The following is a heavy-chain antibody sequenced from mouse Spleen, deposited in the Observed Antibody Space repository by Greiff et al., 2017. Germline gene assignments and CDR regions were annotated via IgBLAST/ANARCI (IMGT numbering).Heavy chain of an antibody. V-gene: IGHV5-6-3*01. Sequence: EVKLVESGGGLVQPGGSLKLSCAASGFTFSSYGMSWVRQTPDKRLELVATINSNGGSTYYPDSVKGRFTISRDNAKNTLYLQMSSLKSEDTAMYYCARDREIPFAYWGQGTLVTVSA. CDR1: GFTFSSYG. CDR2: INSNGGST. J-gene: IGHJ3*01. CDR3: ARDREIPFAY. D-gene: IGHD3-1*01.